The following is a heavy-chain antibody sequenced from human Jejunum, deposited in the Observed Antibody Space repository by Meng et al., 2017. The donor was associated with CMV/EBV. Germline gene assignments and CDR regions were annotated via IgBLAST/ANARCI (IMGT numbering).Heavy chain of an antibody. CDR1: TTYW. CDR3: ARGAGRITTFGVVLSWFDP. V-gene: IGHV5-51*01. CDR2: IYAGDSDT. D-gene: IGHD3-3*01. Sequence: TTYWIGWVRQMPGKGLEWMGSIYAGDSDTRYGPSFEGQVTISVDKSIDTAYLQWSSLKASDTAMYYCARGAGRITTFGVVLSWFDPWGQGTLVTVSS. J-gene: IGHJ5*02.